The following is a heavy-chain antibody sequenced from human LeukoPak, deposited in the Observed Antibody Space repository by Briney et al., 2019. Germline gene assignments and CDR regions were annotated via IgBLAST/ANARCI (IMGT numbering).Heavy chain of an antibody. CDR1: GFTFSSYA. D-gene: IGHD4-17*01. V-gene: IGHV3-64*01. Sequence: GGSLRLSCAASGFTFSSYAMHWVRQAPGKGLEYVSAISSNGGSTYYANSVKGRFTISRDNSKNTLYLQMGSLRAEDMAVYYCARGGEDYGDYLRGYWGQGTLVTVSS. CDR2: ISSNGGST. J-gene: IGHJ4*02. CDR3: ARGGEDYGDYLRGY.